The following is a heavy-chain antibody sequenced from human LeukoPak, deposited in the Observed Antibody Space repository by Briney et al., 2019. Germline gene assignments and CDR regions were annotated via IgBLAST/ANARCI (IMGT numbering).Heavy chain of an antibody. Sequence: NPSETLSLTCTVSGGSISSSGYYWGWIRQPPGKGLEWIGSIYHSGSTYYNPSLKSRVTISVDTSKNQFSLKLSSVTAADTAVYYCARVALAAAGTGDYWGQGTLVTVSS. CDR3: ARVALAAAGTGDY. D-gene: IGHD6-13*01. CDR2: IYHSGST. CDR1: GGSISSSGYY. J-gene: IGHJ4*02. V-gene: IGHV4-39*07.